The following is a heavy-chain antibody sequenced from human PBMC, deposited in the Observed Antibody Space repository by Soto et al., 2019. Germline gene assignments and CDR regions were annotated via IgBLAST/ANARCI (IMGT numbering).Heavy chain of an antibody. D-gene: IGHD4-17*01. CDR2: IYYSGST. V-gene: IGHV4-31*03. CDR3: ARVRTSYGDYANDY. Sequence: SETLSLTCTVSGGSISSGGYYWSWIRQHPGKGLEWIGYIYYSGSTYYNPSLKSRVTISVDTSKNQFSLKLSSVTAADTAVYNCARVRTSYGDYANDYWGQGTLVTVSS. J-gene: IGHJ4*02. CDR1: GGSISSGGYY.